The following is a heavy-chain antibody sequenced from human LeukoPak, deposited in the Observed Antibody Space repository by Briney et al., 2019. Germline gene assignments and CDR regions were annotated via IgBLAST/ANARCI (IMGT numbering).Heavy chain of an antibody. CDR2: INHSGST. CDR1: GGSFGGYY. CDR3: ARGQDYCSSTSCYNWFDP. V-gene: IGHV4-34*01. Sequence: SETLSLTCAVYGGSFGGYYWSWIRQPPGKGLEWIGEINHSGSTNYNPSLKSRVTISVDTSKNQFSLKLSSVTAADTAVYYCARGQDYCSSTSCYNWFDPWVQGTLVTVSS. J-gene: IGHJ5*02. D-gene: IGHD2-2*01.